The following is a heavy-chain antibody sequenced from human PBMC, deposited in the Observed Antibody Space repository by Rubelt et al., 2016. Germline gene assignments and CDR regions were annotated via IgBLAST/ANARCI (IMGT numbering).Heavy chain of an antibody. Sequence: QVQLVQSGAEVKKPGSSVKVSCKASGGTFSSYAISWVRQAPGQGLEWMGGIIPIFGTANYAQKFQGRVTITADKSTSPVYMELSSLRSEDTAVYYCASPPYDILTGYDYYYGMDVWGQGTTVTVSS. V-gene: IGHV1-69*06. J-gene: IGHJ6*02. CDR1: GGTFSSYA. D-gene: IGHD3-9*01. CDR2: IIPIFGTA. CDR3: ASPPYDILTGYDYYYGMDV.